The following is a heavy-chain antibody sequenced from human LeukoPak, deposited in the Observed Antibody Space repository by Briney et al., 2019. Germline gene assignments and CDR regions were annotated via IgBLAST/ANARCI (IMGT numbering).Heavy chain of an antibody. CDR2: IYHSGST. Sequence: SETLSLTCAVSGGSINSGNWWSWVRQPPGKGLEWIGEIYHSGSTNYNPSLKSRVTISVDRSKNQFSLKLSSVTAADTAVYYCARGFGYDSSGYYYGHAFDIWGQGTMVTVSS. CDR1: GGSINSGNW. J-gene: IGHJ3*02. CDR3: ARGFGYDSSGYYYGHAFDI. D-gene: IGHD3-22*01. V-gene: IGHV4-4*02.